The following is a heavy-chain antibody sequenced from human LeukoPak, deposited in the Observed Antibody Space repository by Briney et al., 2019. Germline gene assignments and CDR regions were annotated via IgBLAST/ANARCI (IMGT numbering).Heavy chain of an antibody. CDR2: INHSGST. V-gene: IGHV4-34*01. CDR3: AREGATWDRGHPSKPNHYYYYYMDV. D-gene: IGHD1-14*01. CDR1: GGSFSGYY. Sequence: PSETLSLTCAVYGGSFSGYYWSWIRQPPGKGLEWIGEINHSGSTNYNPSLKSRVTISVDTSKNQFSLKLSSVTAADTAVYYCAREGATWDRGHPSKPNHYYYYYMDVWGKGTTVTVSS. J-gene: IGHJ6*03.